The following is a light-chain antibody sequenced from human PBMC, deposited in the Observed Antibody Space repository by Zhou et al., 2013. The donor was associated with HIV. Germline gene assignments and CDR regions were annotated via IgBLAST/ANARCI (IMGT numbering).Light chain of an antibody. V-gene: IGKV2-30*02. CDR2: KVS. CDR1: QGLGHSDGNTY. CDR3: MQGTHWPPT. J-gene: IGKJ1*01. Sequence: DAVMTQSPLSLPVSLGQPASISCRSSQGLGHSDGNTYLNWFQQRPGQSPRRLIYKVSNRDSGVPDRFSGSGSGTDFTLKISRVEAEDVGVYYCMQGTHWPPTFGPGTKVEIK.